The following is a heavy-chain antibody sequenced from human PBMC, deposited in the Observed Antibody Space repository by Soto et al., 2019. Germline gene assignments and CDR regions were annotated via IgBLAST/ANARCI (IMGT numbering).Heavy chain of an antibody. D-gene: IGHD5-18*01. CDR1: AYAWTSYY. CDR2: INPSGGST. Sequence: SVNVSGCASAYAWTSYYMHRGRQAPGQGLEWMGIINPSGGSTSYAQKFQGRVTMTRDTSTSTVYMEMSSLRAEDTAVYSWARDPYTAMDYFDYWGQGTLVT. V-gene: IGHV1-46*01. CDR3: ARDPYTAMDYFDY. J-gene: IGHJ4*02.